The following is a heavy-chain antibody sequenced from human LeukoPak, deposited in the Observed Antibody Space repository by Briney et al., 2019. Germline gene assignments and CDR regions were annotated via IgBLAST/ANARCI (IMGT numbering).Heavy chain of an antibody. D-gene: IGHD1-14*01. CDR3: ANHRWYYYYMDV. V-gene: IGHV3-74*01. Sequence: GGSLRLSCAASGFTFSSYWMHWVRQAPGKGLVWVSRINSDGSSTSYADSVKGRFTISRDNAKNTLYLQMNSLRAEDTAVYYCANHRWYYYYMDVWGKGTTVTVSS. J-gene: IGHJ6*03. CDR1: GFTFSSYW. CDR2: INSDGSST.